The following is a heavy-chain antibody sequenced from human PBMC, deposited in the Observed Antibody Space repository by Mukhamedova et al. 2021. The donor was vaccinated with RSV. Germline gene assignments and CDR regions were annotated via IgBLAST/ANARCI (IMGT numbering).Heavy chain of an antibody. V-gene: IGHV3-21*01. J-gene: IGHJ2*01. CDR3: ATAPSDILTGYYPWYFDL. CDR2: ITSRSTYI. D-gene: IGHD3-9*01. Sequence: VRQAPGRGLEWVSSITSRSTYIYYADSVKGRFTISRDNANNSLSLQMNSLRVEDTAVYYCATAPSDILTGYYPWYFDLWGRGTLV.